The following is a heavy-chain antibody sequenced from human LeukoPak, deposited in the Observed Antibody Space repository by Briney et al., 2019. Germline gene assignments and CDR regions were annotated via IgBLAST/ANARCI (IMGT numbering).Heavy chain of an antibody. CDR1: GYTFTSYD. Sequence: ASVKVSCKASGYTFTSYDINWVRQATGQGLEWMGWMNPNSGNTGYAQKFQGRVTMTRNTSMSTAYMELSSLRSEDTAVYYCARGYCSSTSCSNWFDPWGQGTLVTVSS. CDR2: MNPNSGNT. J-gene: IGHJ5*02. CDR3: ARGYCSSTSCSNWFDP. D-gene: IGHD2-2*01. V-gene: IGHV1-8*01.